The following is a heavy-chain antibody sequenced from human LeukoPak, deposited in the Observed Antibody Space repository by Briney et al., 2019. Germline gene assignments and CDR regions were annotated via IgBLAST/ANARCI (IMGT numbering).Heavy chain of an antibody. V-gene: IGHV3-30*04. CDR2: ISYDGSNK. CDR1: GFTFSNYA. J-gene: IGHJ4*02. CDR3: ARDIQTVAGSSSNFDY. Sequence: GGSLRLSCAASGFTFSNYAFHWVRQAPGKGLEWVALISYDGSNKNYADSVKGRFTISRDNSKNTLYLQMNSLRAEDTAVYYCARDIQTVAGSSSNFDYWGQGTLVTVSS. D-gene: IGHD6-19*01.